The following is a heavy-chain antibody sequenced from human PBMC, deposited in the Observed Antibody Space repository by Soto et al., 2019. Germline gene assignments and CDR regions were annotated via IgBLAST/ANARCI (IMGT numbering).Heavy chain of an antibody. D-gene: IGHD5-18*01. Sequence: ASVKVSCKASGYTFTSYAIHWVRQAPGQRLEWMGWINTGNGDTKYSQKFQGRVTITRDTSASTAYMDLSSLRSEDTAVYYCARARGYSYGKFDSWGKGTLV. CDR3: ARARGYSYGKFDS. CDR1: GYTFTSYA. V-gene: IGHV1-3*04. CDR2: INTGNGDT. J-gene: IGHJ4*02.